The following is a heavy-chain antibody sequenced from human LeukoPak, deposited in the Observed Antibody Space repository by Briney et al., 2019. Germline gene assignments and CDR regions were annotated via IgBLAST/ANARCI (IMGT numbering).Heavy chain of an antibody. CDR2: INPSSGGT. CDR1: GYTFTTYY. D-gene: IGHD6-13*01. J-gene: IGHJ4*02. CDR3: AREGLPSSSSSPFDY. V-gene: IGHV1-46*01. Sequence: ASVKVSCKASGYTFTTYYMHWVRQAPGQGLEWMGIINPSSGGTNYAQTFQGRVTMTRDTSTSTVYMELSSLRSEDTAVYYCAREGLPSSSSSPFDYWGQGTLVTVSS.